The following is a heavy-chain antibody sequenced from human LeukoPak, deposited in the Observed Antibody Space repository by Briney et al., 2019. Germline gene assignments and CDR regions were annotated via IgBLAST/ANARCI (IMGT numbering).Heavy chain of an antibody. J-gene: IGHJ4*02. V-gene: IGHV4-59*01. CDR3: AITRGYSYGYDY. Sequence: SETLSLTCPVSGGSISSYYWSWIRQPPRKGLEWIGYIYYSGSTNYNPSLKSRVTISVDTSKNQFSLKLSSVTAADTAVYYCAITRGYSYGYDYWGQGTLVTVSS. CDR1: GGSISSYY. CDR2: IYYSGST. D-gene: IGHD5-18*01.